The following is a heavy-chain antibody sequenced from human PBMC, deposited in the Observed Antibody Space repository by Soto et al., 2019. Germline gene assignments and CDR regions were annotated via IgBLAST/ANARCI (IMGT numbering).Heavy chain of an antibody. CDR3: ARDLWPSSRPYYYYYYMDV. J-gene: IGHJ6*03. Sequence: GGSLRLSCAASGFTFSSYSMNWVRQAPGKGLEWVSYISSSSSTIYYADSVKGRFTISRDNAKNSLYLQMNSLRAEDTAVYYCARDLWPSSRPYYYYYYMDVWGKGTTVTVSS. CDR2: ISSSSSTI. D-gene: IGHD2-2*01. V-gene: IGHV3-48*01. CDR1: GFTFSSYS.